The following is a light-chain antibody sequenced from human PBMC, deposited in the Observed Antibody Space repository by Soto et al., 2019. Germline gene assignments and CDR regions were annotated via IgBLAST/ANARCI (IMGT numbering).Light chain of an antibody. V-gene: IGKV3-15*01. CDR3: QQYNNWPPWT. CDR1: QSVTSD. Sequence: EIVITQSPDILSVSPGDRATLSCRARQSVTSDLAWYQQKPGQAPRLLIYGASTRATGVPARFSGGGSGTEFTLTISSLQSEDFAVYYCQQYNNWPPWTFGQGTKVDIK. CDR2: GAS. J-gene: IGKJ1*01.